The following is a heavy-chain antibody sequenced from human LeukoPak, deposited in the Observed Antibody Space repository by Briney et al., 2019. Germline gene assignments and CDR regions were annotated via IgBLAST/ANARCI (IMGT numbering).Heavy chain of an antibody. J-gene: IGHJ6*03. Sequence: GGSLKISCKGSGYHFTTYWIGWVRQMPGKGLEWMGIIWPGDSDTTFSPSFQGQVIISADKSISTAYLQWSSLKAADTAMYYCARQIATYYYYIDVWGKGTTVTVSS. CDR2: IWPGDSDT. CDR3: ARQIATYYYYIDV. CDR1: GYHFTTYW. V-gene: IGHV5-51*01. D-gene: IGHD2-21*01.